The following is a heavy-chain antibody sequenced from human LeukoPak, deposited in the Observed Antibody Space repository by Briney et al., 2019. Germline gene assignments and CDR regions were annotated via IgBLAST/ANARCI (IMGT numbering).Heavy chain of an antibody. CDR1: GFAFSNYG. Sequence: GGSRRLSCAVSGFAFSNYGMQWVRQAPGRGMEWVAVISYDGSNKYHADSVKGRFTISRDNSKNTLYLQMNSLRAEDAAVYYCAKDWYSSSSRYFDYWGQGTLVTVSS. CDR3: AKDWYSSSSRYFDY. CDR2: ISYDGSNK. J-gene: IGHJ4*02. V-gene: IGHV3-30*18. D-gene: IGHD6-13*01.